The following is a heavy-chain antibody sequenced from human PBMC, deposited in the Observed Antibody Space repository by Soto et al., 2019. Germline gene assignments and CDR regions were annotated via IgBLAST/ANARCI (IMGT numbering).Heavy chain of an antibody. Sequence: EVHLVESGGGLVQPGRSLRLSCAAFGFTFDDYAMHWVRQAPGKGLEWVSGISWHSGTIAYADSVKGRFTISRDNAKNSLYLQMSSLRAEDTALYYCAKDIGPTVTTRDDYFDYWCQGTLVTVSS. J-gene: IGHJ4*02. CDR2: ISWHSGTI. D-gene: IGHD4-17*01. CDR1: GFTFDDYA. CDR3: AKDIGPTVTTRDDYFDY. V-gene: IGHV3-9*01.